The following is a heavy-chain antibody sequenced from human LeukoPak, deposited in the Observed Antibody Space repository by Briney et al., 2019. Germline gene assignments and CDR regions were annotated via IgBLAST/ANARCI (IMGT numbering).Heavy chain of an antibody. V-gene: IGHV4-39*01. D-gene: IGHD6-13*01. Sequence: PSETLSLTCTVSGGSISSSSYYWGWIRQPPGKGLESIGSIYYRGSTYYNPSLKSRVTISVDTSKNQFSLKLSSVTAADTAVYYCARHGSYSSNLLWFDPWGQGTLVTVSS. CDR3: ARHGSYSSNLLWFDP. CDR1: GGSISSSSYY. J-gene: IGHJ5*02. CDR2: IYYRGST.